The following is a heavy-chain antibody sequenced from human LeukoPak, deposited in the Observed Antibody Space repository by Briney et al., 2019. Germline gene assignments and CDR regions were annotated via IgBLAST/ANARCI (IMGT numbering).Heavy chain of an antibody. J-gene: IGHJ3*02. CDR1: GYTFTSYG. D-gene: IGHD6-13*01. V-gene: IGHV1-8*02. CDR3: ARGPFGIAAAEADAFDI. Sequence: ASVKVSCKASGYTFTSYGISWVRQAPGQGLEWMGWMNPNSGNTGYAQKFQGRVTMTRNTSISTAYMELSSLRSEDTAVYYCARGPFGIAAAEADAFDIWGQGTMVTVSS. CDR2: MNPNSGNT.